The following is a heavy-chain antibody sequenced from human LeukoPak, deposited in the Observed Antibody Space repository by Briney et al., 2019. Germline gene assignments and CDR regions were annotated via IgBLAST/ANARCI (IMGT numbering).Heavy chain of an antibody. V-gene: IGHV3-23*01. CDR3: AKGQNQGLISFDY. CDR1: GFTFSSYA. Sequence: GGSLRLSCAASGFTFSSYAMSWVRQAPGKGLEWVSTIGVSSGFTYYAVSVKGRFTISRDDSKNTLYLQMNSLRADDTAAYYCAKGQNQGLISFDYWGQGALVTVSS. CDR2: IGVSSGFT. J-gene: IGHJ4*02. D-gene: IGHD6-19*01.